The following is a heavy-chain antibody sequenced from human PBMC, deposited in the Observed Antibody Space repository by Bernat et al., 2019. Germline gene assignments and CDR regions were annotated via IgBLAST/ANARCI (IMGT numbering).Heavy chain of an antibody. Sequence: DVQLVESGGGLVKPGWSLRLSCAASGFPFSSYSMNWVRQAPGKGLEWVSSISSSSRYIDYADSVKGRFTISRDNAKNSLYLQMNSLRAEHTAVYYCARDMATLHYDDSSGYYYYYGMDVWGQGTTVTVSS. CDR3: ARDMATLHYDDSSGYYYYYGMDV. V-gene: IGHV3-21*01. J-gene: IGHJ6*02. D-gene: IGHD3-22*01. CDR2: ISSSSRYI. CDR1: GFPFSSYS.